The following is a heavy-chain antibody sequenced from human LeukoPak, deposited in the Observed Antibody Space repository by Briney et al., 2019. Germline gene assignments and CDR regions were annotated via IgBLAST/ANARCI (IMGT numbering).Heavy chain of an antibody. CDR1: GGSISSYY. V-gene: IGHV4-59*01. CDR3: ASARFLEWLSNDAFDI. J-gene: IGHJ3*02. Sequence: SETLSLTCTVSGGSISSYYWSWIRQPPGKGLEWIGYIYYSGSTNFNPSLKSRVTISVDTSKNQFSLKLSSVTAADTAVYYCASARFLEWLSNDAFDIWGQGTMVTVSS. D-gene: IGHD3-3*01. CDR2: IYYSGST.